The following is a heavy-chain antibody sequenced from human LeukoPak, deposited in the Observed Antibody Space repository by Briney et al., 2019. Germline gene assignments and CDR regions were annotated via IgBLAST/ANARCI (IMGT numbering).Heavy chain of an antibody. CDR1: GFTFSSYG. V-gene: IGHV3-30*02. J-gene: IGHJ4*02. CDR3: ARDSSSEWELPSRGADY. D-gene: IGHD1-26*01. CDR2: IRYDGSNK. Sequence: GGSLRLSCAASGFTFSSYGMHWVRQAPGKGLEWVAFIRYDGSNKYYADSVKGRFTISRDNSKNTLYLQMNSLRAEDTAVYYCARDSSSEWELPSRGADYWGQGTLVTVSS.